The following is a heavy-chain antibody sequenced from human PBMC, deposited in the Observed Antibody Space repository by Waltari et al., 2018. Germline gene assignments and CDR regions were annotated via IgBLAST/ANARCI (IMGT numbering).Heavy chain of an antibody. V-gene: IGHV3-53*02. D-gene: IGHD2-8*02. CDR3: ACGFGNDGVYLAY. J-gene: IGHJ4*02. Sequence: EVRLVETGGGLVKPGGSLRLSCEASDSRARTHYMTWVRQAPGKGLECVSIIYSSDNTYYAGSVKGRFTISRDNSMNTLFLQMNSLRAEDTAVYYCACGFGNDGVYLAYWGQGALVTVSS. CDR2: IYSSDNT. CDR1: DSRARTHY.